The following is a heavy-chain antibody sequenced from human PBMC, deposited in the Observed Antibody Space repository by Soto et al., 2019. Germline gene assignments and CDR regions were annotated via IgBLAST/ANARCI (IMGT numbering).Heavy chain of an antibody. CDR1: GFTFSGSA. Sequence: EVQLVESGGGLVQPGGSLKLSCAASGFTFSGSAMHWVRQASGKGLEWVGRIRSKANRYETVYAASVKGRFTISRDDSKNTAYLQMNSLKTEDTAVYYCTSVGYSRGWIDYWGQRILVTLSS. CDR2: IRSKANRYET. J-gene: IGHJ4*02. V-gene: IGHV3-73*02. D-gene: IGHD6-19*01. CDR3: TSVGYSRGWIDY.